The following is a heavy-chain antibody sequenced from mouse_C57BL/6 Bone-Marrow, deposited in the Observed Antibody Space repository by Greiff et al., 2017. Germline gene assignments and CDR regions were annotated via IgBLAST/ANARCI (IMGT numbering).Heavy chain of an antibody. CDR2: IWWDDDK. Sequence: QVTLKVSGPGILQPSPTLSLSCSFSGFSLSTFGMGVGWIRQPSGMGLVWLAHIWWDDDKYYKPALKSRLTISKDTSKNQVFLKIANVDTADTATYYCARGTYYYDSSRFDYWGQGTTLTVSA. V-gene: IGHV8-8*01. CDR3: ARGTYYYDSSRFDY. D-gene: IGHD1-1*01. J-gene: IGHJ2*01. CDR1: GFSLSTFGMG.